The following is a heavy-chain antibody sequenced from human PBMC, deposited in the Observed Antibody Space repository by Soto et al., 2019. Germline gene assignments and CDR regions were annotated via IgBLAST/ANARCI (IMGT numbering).Heavy chain of an antibody. CDR2: ISSSSYI. Sequence: GGSLRLSCAASGFTFSSYTMNWVRQAPGKGLEWVSSISSSSYIYYADSVKGRFTISRDNAKNSLYLQMNSLRAEDTAVYYCARDWRGDYYFDYWGQGTLVTVSS. CDR3: ARDWRGDYYFDY. V-gene: IGHV3-21*01. CDR1: GFTFSSYT. J-gene: IGHJ4*02. D-gene: IGHD3-3*01.